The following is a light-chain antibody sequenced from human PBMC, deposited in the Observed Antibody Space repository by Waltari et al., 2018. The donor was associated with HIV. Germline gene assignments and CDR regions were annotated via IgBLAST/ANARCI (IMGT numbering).Light chain of an antibody. CDR1: QDIRNY. CDR2: DAS. V-gene: IGKV1-33*01. J-gene: IGKJ3*01. Sequence: DLQMTQSPSSLSASVGDRVPITCQASQDIRNYLNWYQQKPGKAPKLLIYDASNLEIGVPSRFSGSGSGTDFSFTIDSLQPEDIATYYCQQYNSLSFTFGPGTKLEI. CDR3: QQYNSLSFT.